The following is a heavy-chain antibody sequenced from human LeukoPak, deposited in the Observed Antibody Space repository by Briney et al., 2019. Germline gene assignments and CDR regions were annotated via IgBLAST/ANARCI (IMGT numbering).Heavy chain of an antibody. CDR2: IYSSGST. CDR3: ARGDYDILTGYWFDY. CDR1: GVSISSYY. D-gene: IGHD3-9*01. J-gene: IGHJ4*02. V-gene: IGHV4-4*07. Sequence: SETLSLTCTVSGVSISSYYWNWIRQPAGKGLEWIGHIYSSGSTNYNPSLRSRVTMSVDTSKNHFSLKLRSVTAADTAVYYCARGDYDILTGYWFDYWGQGTLVTVSS.